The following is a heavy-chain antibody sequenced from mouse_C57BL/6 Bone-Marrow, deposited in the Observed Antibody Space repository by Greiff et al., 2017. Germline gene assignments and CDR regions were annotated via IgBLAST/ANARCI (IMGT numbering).Heavy chain of an antibody. J-gene: IGHJ2*01. CDR2: IWSGGST. CDR1: GFSLTSYG. V-gene: IGHV2-2*01. Sequence: QVQLKESGPGLVQPSQSLSITCTVSGFSLTSYGVHWVRQSPGKGLEWLGVIWSGGSTDYNAAFISRLGISKDNSKSQVFFKMNSLQADDTAIDYCARKGYYDYGFDYWGQGTTLTVSS. CDR3: ARKGYYDYGFDY. D-gene: IGHD2-4*01.